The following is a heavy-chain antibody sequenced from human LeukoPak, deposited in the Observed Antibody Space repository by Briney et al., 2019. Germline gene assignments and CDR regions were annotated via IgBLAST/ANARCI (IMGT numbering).Heavy chain of an antibody. CDR3: ARGNYDIRSFYGSGSYYKDYGMDV. V-gene: IGHV3-64*01. CDR2: INSNGGST. J-gene: IGHJ6*02. D-gene: IGHD3-10*01. CDR1: GFTFSTYA. Sequence: AGGSLRLSCAASGFTFSTYAIHWVRQAPGKGLEYVSGINSNGGSTYYATSVKDRFTISRDTSKNTLYLQMGSLRAEDMAVYYCARGNYDIRSFYGSGSYYKDYGMDVWGQGTTVTVSS.